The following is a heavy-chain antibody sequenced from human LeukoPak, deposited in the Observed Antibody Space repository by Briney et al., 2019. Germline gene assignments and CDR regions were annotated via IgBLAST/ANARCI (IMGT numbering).Heavy chain of an antibody. J-gene: IGHJ4*02. V-gene: IGHV3-33*01. CDR1: GFTFSSYG. D-gene: IGHD3-10*01. CDR3: ATLRGILWFGEFDY. CDR2: ISYDGSNK. Sequence: GGSLRLSCAASGFTFSSYGMHWVRQAPGKGLEWVAVISYDGSNKYYADSVKGRFTISRDNSKNTLYLQMNSLRAEDTAVYYCATLRGILWFGEFDYWGQGTLVTVSS.